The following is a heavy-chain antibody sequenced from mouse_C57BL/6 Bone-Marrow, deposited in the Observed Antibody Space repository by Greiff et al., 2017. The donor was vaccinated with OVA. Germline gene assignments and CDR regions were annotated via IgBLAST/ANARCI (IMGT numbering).Heavy chain of an antibody. J-gene: IGHJ3*01. CDR2: ILPGSGCT. Sequence: QVQLQQSGAELMKPGASVKLSCKATGYTFTGYWIEWVKQRPGHGLEWIGEILPGSGCTTYNEKFKGKATFTADTSSNTAYMQLSSLTPEDSAIYYCARRGTYYSNCPWFADWGQGTLVTVSA. CDR1: GYTFTGYW. CDR3: ARRGTYYSNCPWFAD. D-gene: IGHD2-5*01. V-gene: IGHV1-9*01.